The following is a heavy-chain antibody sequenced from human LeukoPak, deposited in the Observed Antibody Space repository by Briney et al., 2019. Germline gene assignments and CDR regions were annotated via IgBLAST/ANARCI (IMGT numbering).Heavy chain of an antibody. J-gene: IGHJ6*02. CDR3: ARDLIVVVPAAMPDYYYYGMDV. D-gene: IGHD2-2*01. CDR2: IYYSGST. CDR1: GGSISSGGYY. Sequence: PSETLSLTCTVSGGSISSGGYYWSWIRQHPGKGLEWIWYIYYSGSTYYNPSLKSRVTISVDTSKNQFSLKLSSVTAADTAVYYCARDLIVVVPAAMPDYYYYGMDVWGQGTTVTVSS. V-gene: IGHV4-31*03.